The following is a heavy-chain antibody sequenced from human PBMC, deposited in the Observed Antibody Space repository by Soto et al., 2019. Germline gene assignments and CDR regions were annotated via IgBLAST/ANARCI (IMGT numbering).Heavy chain of an antibody. CDR1: GFTFSSYG. J-gene: IGHJ4*02. Sequence: GGSLRLSCAASGFTFSSYGMHWVRQAPGKGLEWVAVIWYDGSNKYYADSVKGRFTISRDNSKNTLYLQMNSLRAEDTAVYYCARDYDSSGYKDYWGQGTLVTVSS. CDR3: ARDYDSSGYKDY. D-gene: IGHD3-22*01. V-gene: IGHV3-33*01. CDR2: IWYDGSNK.